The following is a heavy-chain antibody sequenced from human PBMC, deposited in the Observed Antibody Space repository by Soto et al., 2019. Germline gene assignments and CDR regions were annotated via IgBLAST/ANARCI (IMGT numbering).Heavy chain of an antibody. Sequence: GGSLRLSCAASGFTFSNYDMHWVRQVTGKGLEWVSTIGTAGDTYYPGSVKGRFTISRENAKNSLYLQMNSLRAADTAVYYCARRGLGYCTNGVCSKNWFDPWGQGTLVTVSS. CDR2: IGTAGDT. V-gene: IGHV3-13*01. J-gene: IGHJ5*02. CDR1: GFTFSNYD. D-gene: IGHD2-8*01. CDR3: ARRGLGYCTNGVCSKNWFDP.